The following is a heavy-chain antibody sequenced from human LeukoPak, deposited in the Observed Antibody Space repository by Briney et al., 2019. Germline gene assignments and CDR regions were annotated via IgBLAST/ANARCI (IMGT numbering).Heavy chain of an antibody. D-gene: IGHD4-23*01. Sequence: ASVKVSCKASGYTFTSYYMHWVRQAPGQGLEWMGIINPSGGSTSYAQKFQGRVTMTRDISTSTVYMELSSLRSEDTAVYYCARYPYYGGNPAMAFDYWGQGTLVTVSS. V-gene: IGHV1-46*01. CDR1: GYTFTSYY. CDR3: ARYPYYGGNPAMAFDY. J-gene: IGHJ4*02. CDR2: INPSGGST.